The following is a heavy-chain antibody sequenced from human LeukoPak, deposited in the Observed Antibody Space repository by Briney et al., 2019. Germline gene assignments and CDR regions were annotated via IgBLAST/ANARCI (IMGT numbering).Heavy chain of an antibody. V-gene: IGHV1-2*06. D-gene: IGHD3-16*01. CDR3: ARVGGSGAYYAFDY. CDR2: INPNSGDT. CDR1: GYTFIAYY. J-gene: IGHJ4*02. Sequence: GASVNVSCKASGYTFIAYYIHWVRQAPGQGLEWMGRINPNSGDTDYAQKFQGRIIMSRDTSISTLYMDLSRLRSDDTAVYYCARVGGSGAYYAFDYWGQGSLVTVSS.